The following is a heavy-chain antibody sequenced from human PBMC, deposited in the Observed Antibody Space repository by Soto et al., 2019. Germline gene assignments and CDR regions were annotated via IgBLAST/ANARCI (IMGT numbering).Heavy chain of an antibody. CDR3: ARGSGISSIAWVYYYYYGMDV. J-gene: IGHJ6*02. CDR1: GYTFSSYA. CDR2: INAGNGNT. Sequence: ASVKVSCKASGYTFSSYAMHWGRQAPGQRLEWMGWINAGNGNTKYSQKFQGRVTITRDTSASTAYMELSSLRSEDTAVYYCARGSGISSIAWVYYYYYGMDVWGQGTTVTVSS. D-gene: IGHD3-10*01. V-gene: IGHV1-3*01.